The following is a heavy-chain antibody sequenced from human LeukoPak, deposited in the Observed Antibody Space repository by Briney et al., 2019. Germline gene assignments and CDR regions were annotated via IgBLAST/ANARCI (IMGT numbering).Heavy chain of an antibody. CDR2: IYHSGST. CDR1: GGSISSSNW. D-gene: IGHD6-13*01. CDR3: ASTENSSSWYAEYFQH. Sequence: SGTLSLTCAVSGGSISSSNWWSWVRQPPGKGLEWIGEIYHSGSTNYNPSLKSRVTISVDKSKNQFSLKLSSVTAADTAVYYCASTENSSSWYAEYFQHWGQGTLVTVSS. J-gene: IGHJ1*01. V-gene: IGHV4-4*02.